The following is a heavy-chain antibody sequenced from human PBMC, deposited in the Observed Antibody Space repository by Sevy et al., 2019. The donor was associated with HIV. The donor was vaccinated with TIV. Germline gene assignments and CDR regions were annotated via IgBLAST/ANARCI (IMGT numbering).Heavy chain of an antibody. CDR3: ARGRYSGRYYGGSGFDY. CDR1: GFTFSSCW. J-gene: IGHJ4*02. CDR2: INSDESTT. Sequence: GGSLRLSCAASGFTFSSCWMHWVRQAPGKGLVWVSRINSDESTTNSADSVKGRFTISRDNAENTMYLQMNSLRAEDTAVYYCARGRYSGRYYGGSGFDYWGQGTLVTVSS. V-gene: IGHV3-74*01. D-gene: IGHD1-26*01.